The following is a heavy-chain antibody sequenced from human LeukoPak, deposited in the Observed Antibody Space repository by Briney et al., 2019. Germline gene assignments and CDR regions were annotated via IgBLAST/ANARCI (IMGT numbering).Heavy chain of an antibody. CDR1: GFSLISSGVG. CDR3: AHSWGSSWYGGTIEDFQH. CDR2: FYWNDEK. V-gene: IGHV2-5*01. D-gene: IGHD6-13*01. J-gene: IGHJ1*01. Sequence: SGPTLVNPTQTLTLTCTFSGFSLISSGVGVGWIRQPPGKALEWLALFYWNDEKRYRPSLRSRLTITMDTSKKQVVLSMTNMDPVDTATYYCAHSWGSSWYGGTIEDFQHWGQGTLVTVSS.